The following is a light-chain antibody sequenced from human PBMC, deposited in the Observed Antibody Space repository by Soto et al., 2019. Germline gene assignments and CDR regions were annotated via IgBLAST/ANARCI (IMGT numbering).Light chain of an antibody. CDR3: PQANSSPST. CDR1: QSISNW. J-gene: IGKJ5*01. V-gene: IGKV1D-12*01. CDR2: HAS. Sequence: MIQSATTVLGSLGNRINITCRASQSISNWLDWYPQKTGTAPKVMIYHASKLQSGVPSRFSGSGSGTDFTLTISSLQPEDFAPYFCPQANSSPSTFAQGTQLDIK.